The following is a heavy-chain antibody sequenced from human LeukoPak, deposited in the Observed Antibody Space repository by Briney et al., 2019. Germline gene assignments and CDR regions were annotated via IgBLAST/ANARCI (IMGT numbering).Heavy chain of an antibody. CDR2: IYYSGST. V-gene: IGHV4-59*08. Sequence: TSETLSLTCTVSGGSISSYYWSWIRQPPGKGLEWIGYIYYSGSTNYNPSLKSRVTISVDTSKNQFSLKLSSVTAADTAVYYCARYGIAAASPHNWFDPWGQGTLVTVSS. CDR1: GGSISSYY. D-gene: IGHD6-13*01. CDR3: ARYGIAAASPHNWFDP. J-gene: IGHJ5*02.